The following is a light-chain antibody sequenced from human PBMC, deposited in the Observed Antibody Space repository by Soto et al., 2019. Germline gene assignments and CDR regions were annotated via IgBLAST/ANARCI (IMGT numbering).Light chain of an antibody. V-gene: IGKV3-20*01. CDR1: QSVASDC. CDR3: QQCGSSRRT. J-gene: IGKJ1*01. CDR2: GAS. Sequence: EIVLTQSPGTLSLSPGERATLSCRASQSVASDCLAWYRQRPGQAPRLLIYGASTRATGTPDRISGSGSGTDFTLTISRLDPEDFAVYYCQQCGSSRRTFGQGTRVEIK.